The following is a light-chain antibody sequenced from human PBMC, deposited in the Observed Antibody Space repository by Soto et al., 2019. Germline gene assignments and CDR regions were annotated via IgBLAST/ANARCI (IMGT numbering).Light chain of an antibody. CDR2: DGS. CDR3: QQRRSWPLT. Sequence: EIVLTQSPATLSLSPGERATLSCRASQSISSYLAWYQQKPGQAPRLLIYDGSNRATGIPARFSGSGSETDFTLTISSLEPEDFPSYYCQQRRSWPLTFGGWTKLEIK. J-gene: IGKJ4*01. V-gene: IGKV3-11*01. CDR1: QSISSY.